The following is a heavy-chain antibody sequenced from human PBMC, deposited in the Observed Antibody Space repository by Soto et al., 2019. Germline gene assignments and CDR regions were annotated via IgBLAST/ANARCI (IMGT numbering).Heavy chain of an antibody. D-gene: IGHD2-8*02. J-gene: IGHJ3*02. V-gene: IGHV6-1*01. CDR1: GDSVSSNSAA. CDR2: TYYRSKWKN. CDR3: ARHYGGTGYIDI. Sequence: SQTLSLTCAISGDSVSSNSAAWNWIRQSPSRGLEWLGRTYYRSKWKNDYAVSVKSRITINPDTSKNQFSLQMNSVTPEDTAVSYCARHYGGTGYIDIWGQGTMVTDSS.